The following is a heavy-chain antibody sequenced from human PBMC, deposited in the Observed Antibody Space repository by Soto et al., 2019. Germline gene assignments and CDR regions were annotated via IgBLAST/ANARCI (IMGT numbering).Heavy chain of an antibody. Sequence: QVQLVQSGAEVKKPGASVKVSCKASGYIFTDYHIHWVRQAPGQGLEFMGWINTDNGGAGSAQQIQGRVTVAMDTSINTVYLELSNLRSDDTAVYFCAKERGSNSLHPSYNWFDTWGQGTLITVSS. D-gene: IGHD6-13*01. CDR1: GYIFTDYH. CDR2: INTDNGGA. J-gene: IGHJ5*02. V-gene: IGHV1-2*02. CDR3: AKERGSNSLHPSYNWFDT.